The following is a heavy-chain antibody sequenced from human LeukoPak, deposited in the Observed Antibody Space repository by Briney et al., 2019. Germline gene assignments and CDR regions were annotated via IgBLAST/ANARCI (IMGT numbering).Heavy chain of an antibody. Sequence: SETLSLTCTVSGVSISSYYWSWIRQPPGKGLEWIGHISDSGDTNYNPSLKSRVTISVDTSKKQFSLKLSSVTTADTAVYYCARDSYYDTSGYFNDTFDVWGQGTLVTVSS. V-gene: IGHV4-59*01. CDR1: GVSISSYY. CDR2: ISDSGDT. D-gene: IGHD3-22*01. J-gene: IGHJ3*01. CDR3: ARDSYYDTSGYFNDTFDV.